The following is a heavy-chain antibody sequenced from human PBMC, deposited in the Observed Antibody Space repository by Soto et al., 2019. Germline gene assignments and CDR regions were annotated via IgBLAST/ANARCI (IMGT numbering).Heavy chain of an antibody. CDR2: ISGSGGST. CDR1: GFTFSSYA. D-gene: IGHD3-3*01. J-gene: IGHJ4*02. Sequence: GSLRLSCEASGFTFSSYAMSWVRQAPGKGLEWVSAISGSGGSTYYADSVRGRFTISRDNSKNTLYLQMNSLRAEDTAVYYCLNVYLGRFLGWLLFYWGQGTLVTVSS. V-gene: IGHV3-23*01. CDR3: LNVYLGRFLGWLLFY.